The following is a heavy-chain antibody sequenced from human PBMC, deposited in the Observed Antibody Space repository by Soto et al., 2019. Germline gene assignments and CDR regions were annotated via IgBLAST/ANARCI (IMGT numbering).Heavy chain of an antibody. D-gene: IGHD3-22*01. CDR1: GGTFSSYA. CDR3: AAEVPLITTGLNWFVP. V-gene: IGHV1-69*12. Sequence: QVQLVQSGAEVKKPGSSVKVSCKASGGTFSSYAISWVRQAPGQGLEWLGGIIPIFCTANYAQKFQGIVTITAGESTSTAHMELSSLRSEDTAVYSCAAEVPLITTGLNWFVPWGQGTLVTFSS. J-gene: IGHJ5*02. CDR2: IIPIFCTA.